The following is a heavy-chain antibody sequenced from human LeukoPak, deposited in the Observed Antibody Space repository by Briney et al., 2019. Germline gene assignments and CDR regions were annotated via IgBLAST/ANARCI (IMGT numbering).Heavy chain of an antibody. CDR3: AREGSNGDLDY. D-gene: IGHD2-8*01. CDR1: GYTFTGYY. J-gene: IGHJ4*02. CDR2: INPNSGGT. V-gene: IGHV1-2*06. Sequence: ASVKVSCKASGYTFTGYYMHWVRQAPGQGLEWMGRINPNSGGTNYAQKFQGRVTMTRDTSISTASMELSRLRSDDTAVYHCAREGSNGDLDYWGQGTLVTVSS.